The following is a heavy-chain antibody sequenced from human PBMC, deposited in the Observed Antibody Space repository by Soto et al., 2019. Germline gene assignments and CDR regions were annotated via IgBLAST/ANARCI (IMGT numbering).Heavy chain of an antibody. V-gene: IGHV4-39*02. CDR1: GDSINSRTYY. CDR2: IYTSGST. Sequence: PAETLSLTCSVSGDSINSRTYYWGWIRQSPGKGLEWIGDIYTSGSTHYNASLNSRATISADTSKSHFSLKLSSVTAADTAVYYCARGGALGYSNRRVLVGYYYMDVWGKGTTVTSP. CDR3: ARGGALGYSNRRVLVGYYYMDV. D-gene: IGHD4-4*01. J-gene: IGHJ6*03.